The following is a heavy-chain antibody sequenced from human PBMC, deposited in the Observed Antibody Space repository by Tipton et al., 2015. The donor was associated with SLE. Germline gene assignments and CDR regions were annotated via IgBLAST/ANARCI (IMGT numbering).Heavy chain of an antibody. J-gene: IGHJ4*02. V-gene: IGHV1-69*13. Sequence: QSGPEVKKPGSSVKVSCKASGGTFSSYAISWVRQAPGQGLEWMGRIIPIFGTANYAQKFQGRVTITADESTSTAYMELSSLRSEDTAVYYCARDIGIVVVPAAISVGFDYWGQGTLVTVSS. D-gene: IGHD2-2*01. CDR1: GGTFSSYA. CDR3: ARDIGIVVVPAAISVGFDY. CDR2: IIPIFGTA.